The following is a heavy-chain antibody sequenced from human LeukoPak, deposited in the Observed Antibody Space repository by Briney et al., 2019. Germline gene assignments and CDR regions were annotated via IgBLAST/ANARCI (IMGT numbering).Heavy chain of an antibody. CDR3: ARHKYSGSYSLTDY. J-gene: IGHJ4*02. CDR1: GGSISSSSYY. V-gene: IGHV4-39*01. CDR2: IYYSGST. Sequence: SETLSLTCTVSGGSISSSSYYWGWIRQPPGKGLEWIGSIYYSGSTYYNPSLKSRVTISVDTSKNQFSLKLSSVTAADTAVYYCARHKYSGSYSLTDYWGQGTLVTASS. D-gene: IGHD1-26*01.